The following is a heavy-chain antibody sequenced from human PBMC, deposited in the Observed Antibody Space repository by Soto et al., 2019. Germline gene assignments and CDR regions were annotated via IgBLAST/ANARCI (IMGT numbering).Heavy chain of an antibody. Sequence: PSETLSLTCSASGGSISGSYWSWIRQSPGKGLEWLGYVYYTGSTNYSPSLRRRGSISVDTCKNEFSLRLSSVTAADTAVYFCARSVALPGAHIDYWGQGTQVTVSS. J-gene: IGHJ4*02. CDR1: GGSISGSY. CDR3: ARSVALPGAHIDY. V-gene: IGHV4-59*01. CDR2: VYYTGST. D-gene: IGHD2-8*02.